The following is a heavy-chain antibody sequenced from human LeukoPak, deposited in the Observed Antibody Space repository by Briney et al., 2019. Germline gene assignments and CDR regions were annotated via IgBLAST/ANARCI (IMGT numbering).Heavy chain of an antibody. V-gene: IGHV5-51*01. Sequence: GESLKISCKGSGYSFTSYWIGWVRQMSGKGLEWMGIIYPGDSDTRYSPSFQGQVTISVDKSISTAYLQWSSLKASDTAMYYCARPPTYYYDSSDYWGQGTLVTVSS. CDR1: GYSFTSYW. CDR2: IYPGDSDT. CDR3: ARPPTYYYDSSDY. D-gene: IGHD3-22*01. J-gene: IGHJ4*02.